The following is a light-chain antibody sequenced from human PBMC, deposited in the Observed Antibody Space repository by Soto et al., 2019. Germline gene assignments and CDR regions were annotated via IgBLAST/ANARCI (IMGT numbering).Light chain of an antibody. V-gene: IGKV1-5*01. CDR3: QHYGGLWT. J-gene: IGKJ1*01. CDR1: QSISSW. Sequence: DIQMTQSPSTLSASVGDRVTITCRASQSISSWLAWYQQKPGTAPKVLIYVASTLESGVPLRFSGSGSGTNFILTISSLQPDDFATYYCQHYGGLWTFGLGTKVDIK. CDR2: VAS.